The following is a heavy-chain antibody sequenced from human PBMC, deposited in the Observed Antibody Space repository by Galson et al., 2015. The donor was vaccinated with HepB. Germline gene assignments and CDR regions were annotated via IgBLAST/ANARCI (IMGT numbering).Heavy chain of an antibody. CDR2: IDVYHGDT. CDR3: ARDWGSAI. D-gene: IGHD7-27*01. Sequence: SVKVSCKASGYTFTSYAMHWVRQAPGQRLEWMGWIDVYHGDTKTAQKLQGRVTMTTDTSTSTAYMELRSLRSDDTAVYYCARDWGSAIWGQGTMVTVSS. J-gene: IGHJ3*02. CDR1: GYTFTSYA. V-gene: IGHV1-18*01.